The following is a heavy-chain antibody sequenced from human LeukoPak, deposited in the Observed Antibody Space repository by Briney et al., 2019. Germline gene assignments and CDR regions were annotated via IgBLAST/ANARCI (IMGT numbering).Heavy chain of an antibody. CDR1: GGTFSSYA. CDR3: ARDRSDTAMAYNDY. J-gene: IGHJ4*02. Sequence: SVKVSCKASGGTFSSYAIRWVRQAPGQGLEWMGRIIPILGIANYAQKFQGRVTITADKSTSTAYMELSSLRSEDTAVYYCARDRSDTAMAYNDYWGQGTLVTVSS. D-gene: IGHD5-18*01. CDR2: IIPILGIA. V-gene: IGHV1-69*04.